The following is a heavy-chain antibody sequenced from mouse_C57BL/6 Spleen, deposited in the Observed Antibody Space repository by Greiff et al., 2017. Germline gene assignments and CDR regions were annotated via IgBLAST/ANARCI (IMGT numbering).Heavy chain of an antibody. CDR2: IDPETGGT. J-gene: IGHJ2*01. CDR3: TRERVYYGNFYFDY. D-gene: IGHD2-1*01. CDR1: GYTFTDYE. V-gene: IGHV1-15*01. Sequence: QVQLQQSGAELVRPGASVTLSCKASGYTFTDYEMHWVKQTPVHGLEWIGAIDPETGGTAYNQKFKGKAILTADKSSSTAYMKLRSLTSEDSAVYYCTRERVYYGNFYFDYWGQGTTLTVSA.